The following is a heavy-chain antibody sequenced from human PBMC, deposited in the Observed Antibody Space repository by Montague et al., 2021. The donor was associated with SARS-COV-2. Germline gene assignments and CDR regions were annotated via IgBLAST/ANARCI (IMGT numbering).Heavy chain of an antibody. CDR1: GGSITRNYY. CDR2: IYYSGTT. Sequence: SETLSLTCTVSGGSITRNYYWGWIRQPPGKGLEWVGNIYYSGTTFINPSLESRVTISVDASKNQFSLNLTSVTAADTAVYYCARITVITPRYFDSWGQGSLVTVAS. D-gene: IGHD4-23*01. J-gene: IGHJ4*02. CDR3: ARITVITPRYFDS. V-gene: IGHV4-39*01.